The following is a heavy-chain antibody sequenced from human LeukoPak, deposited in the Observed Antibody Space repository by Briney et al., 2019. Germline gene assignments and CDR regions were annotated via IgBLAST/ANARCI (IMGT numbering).Heavy chain of an antibody. CDR2: ISGSGGST. D-gene: IGHD6-6*01. Sequence: PGGSLRLSCAASGFTFSSYAMSWVRQAPGKGLEWVSAISGSGGSTYYADSVKGRFTISRDNSKNTLYLQMNSLRAEDTAVYYCARDGAPYSSSSGDYWGQGTLVTVSS. J-gene: IGHJ4*02. CDR1: GFTFSSYA. V-gene: IGHV3-23*01. CDR3: ARDGAPYSSSSGDY.